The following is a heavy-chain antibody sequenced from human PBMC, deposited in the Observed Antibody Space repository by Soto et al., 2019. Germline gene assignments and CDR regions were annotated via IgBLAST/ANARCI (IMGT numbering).Heavy chain of an antibody. Sequence: GESLKISCQASGFILTSYWITWVRQMPGKGLEWMARVDPVDSYANYSPSFEGHVTVSADRSINNAYLQWSGLQASDTAIYYCARHRKGNSGMDVWAQGTKVTVSS. D-gene: IGHD3-10*01. CDR1: GFILTSYW. J-gene: IGHJ6*02. V-gene: IGHV5-10-1*01. CDR3: ARHRKGNSGMDV. CDR2: VDPVDSYA.